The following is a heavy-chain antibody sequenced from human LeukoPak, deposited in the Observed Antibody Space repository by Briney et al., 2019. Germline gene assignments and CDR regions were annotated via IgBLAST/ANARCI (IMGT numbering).Heavy chain of an antibody. CDR2: ISSSSSYI. D-gene: IGHD2-15*01. Sequence: GGSLRLSCAASGFTFSSYSMNWVRQAPGKGLEWVSSISSSSSYIYYADSVKGRFTISRDNSKNTLYLQMNSLRAEDTAVYYCARESTVILYYFDYWGQGTLVTVSS. CDR3: ARESTVILYYFDY. J-gene: IGHJ4*02. V-gene: IGHV3-21*01. CDR1: GFTFSSYS.